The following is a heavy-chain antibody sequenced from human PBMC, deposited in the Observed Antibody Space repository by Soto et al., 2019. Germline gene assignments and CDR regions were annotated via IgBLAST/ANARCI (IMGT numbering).Heavy chain of an antibody. D-gene: IGHD3-9*01. Sequence: PGGSLRLSCAASGFTFSSYAMHWVRQAPGKGLEWVAVISYDGSNKYYADSVKGRFTISRDNSKNTLYLQMNSLRAEDTAVYYCARSPDYDILTGYRYYFDYWGQGTLVTVSS. V-gene: IGHV3-30-3*01. CDR1: GFTFSSYA. CDR2: ISYDGSNK. CDR3: ARSPDYDILTGYRYYFDY. J-gene: IGHJ4*02.